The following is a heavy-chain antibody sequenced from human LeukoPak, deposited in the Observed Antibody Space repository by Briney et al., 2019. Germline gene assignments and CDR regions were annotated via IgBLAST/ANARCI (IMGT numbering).Heavy chain of an antibody. D-gene: IGHD3-16*01. CDR3: ARVGFTAQAFDI. J-gene: IGHJ3*02. CDR1: GGSISSSSYY. CDR2: IYTSGST. Sequence: SETLSLTCTVSGGSISSSSYYWGWIRQPAGKGLEWIGRIYTSGSTNYNPSLKSRVTMSVDTSKNQFSLKLSSVTAADTAVYYCARVGFTAQAFDIWGQGTMVTVSS. V-gene: IGHV4-61*02.